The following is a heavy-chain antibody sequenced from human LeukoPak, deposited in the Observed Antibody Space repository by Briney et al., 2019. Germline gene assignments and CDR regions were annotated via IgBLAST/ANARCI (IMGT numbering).Heavy chain of an antibody. CDR1: GFTFSSYW. V-gene: IGHV3-74*01. J-gene: IGHJ4*02. CDR3: ARDPLLRFGELSSYFDY. CDR2: VNSDGSST. Sequence: GGSLRLSCAASGFTFSSYWIHWVRQAPGKGLVWVSRVNSDGSSTSYADSVKGRFTISRDNAKNTLYLQMNSLRAEDTAVYYCARDPLLRFGELSSYFDYWGKGTLVTVSS. D-gene: IGHD3-10*01.